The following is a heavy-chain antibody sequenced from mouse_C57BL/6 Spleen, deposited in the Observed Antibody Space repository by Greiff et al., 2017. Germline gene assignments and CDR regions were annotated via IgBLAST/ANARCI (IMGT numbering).Heavy chain of an antibody. D-gene: IGHD1-1*01. Sequence: EVMLVESGGGLVKPRGSLKLSCAASGFTFSSYTMSWVRQTPEKRLEWVATISGGGGNTYYPDSVKGRFTISRDNAKNTLYLQMSSLRSEDTALYYWARHYGNWYFDVWGTGTTVTVSS. CDR1: GFTFSSYT. V-gene: IGHV5-9*01. J-gene: IGHJ1*03. CDR3: ARHYGNWYFDV. CDR2: ISGGGGNT.